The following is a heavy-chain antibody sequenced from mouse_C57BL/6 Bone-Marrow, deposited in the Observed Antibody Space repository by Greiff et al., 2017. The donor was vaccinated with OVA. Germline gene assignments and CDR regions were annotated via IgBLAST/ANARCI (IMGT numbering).Heavy chain of an antibody. CDR3: ARAYYGSRGDWYFDV. J-gene: IGHJ1*03. CDR2: FHPYNDDT. Sequence: QVQLQQSGAELVKPGASVKMSCKASGYTFTTYPIEWMKQNHGKSLEWIGNFHPYNDDTKYNEKFKGKATLTVEKSSSTVYLELSRLTSDDSAVYYGARAYYGSRGDWYFDVWGTGTTVTVSS. CDR1: GYTFTTYP. V-gene: IGHV1-47*01. D-gene: IGHD1-1*01.